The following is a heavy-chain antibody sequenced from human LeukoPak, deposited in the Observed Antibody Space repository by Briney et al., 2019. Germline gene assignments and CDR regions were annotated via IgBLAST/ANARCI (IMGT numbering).Heavy chain of an antibody. Sequence: PGGSLRLSCATSGFTFSHYGMHWVRQAPGKGLEWVAVIWSDGTDKYYGDSVKGRFTISRDNSKNTVYLQMNSLRVEDTAVYYCAKDAQRGFDFSNSLGSWGQGTLVTVSS. CDR1: GFTFSHYG. D-gene: IGHD4-11*01. CDR2: IWSDGTDK. J-gene: IGHJ4*02. CDR3: AKDAQRGFDFSNSLGS. V-gene: IGHV3-33*06.